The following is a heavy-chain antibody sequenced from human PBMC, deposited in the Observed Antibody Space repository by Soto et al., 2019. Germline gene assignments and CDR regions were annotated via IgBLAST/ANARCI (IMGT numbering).Heavy chain of an antibody. J-gene: IGHJ6*02. CDR2: ISGSGGST. CDR3: VKGRGMDV. CDR1: GFTFSNYV. V-gene: IGHV3-23*01. Sequence: EVQLLESGGGLVQPGGSLRLSCAASGFTFSNYVISWVRQAPGRGLEWVSAISGSGGSTYYGDSVKGRFTISRDNSKTTLYLQMNSLRAEDTAVYSCVKGRGMDVWGQGTTVTVSS.